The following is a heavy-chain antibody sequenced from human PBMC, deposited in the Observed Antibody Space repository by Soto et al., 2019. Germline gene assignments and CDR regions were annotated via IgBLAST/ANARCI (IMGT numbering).Heavy chain of an antibody. CDR2: ISGSGGST. Sequence: HPVGSLRLSCAASGFTFSRYAMSWVRQAPGKGLEWVSAISGSGGSTYYADSVKGRFTISRDNSKNTLYLQMNSLRAEDTAVYYCAKFGLGHYYDSSGSLNDAFDIWGQGTMVTVSS. V-gene: IGHV3-23*01. CDR1: GFTFSRYA. J-gene: IGHJ3*02. CDR3: AKFGLGHYYDSSGSLNDAFDI. D-gene: IGHD3-22*01.